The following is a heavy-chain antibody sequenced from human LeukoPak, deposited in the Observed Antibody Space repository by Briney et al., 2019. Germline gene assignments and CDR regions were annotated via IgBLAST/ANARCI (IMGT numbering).Heavy chain of an antibody. CDR1: GGTFSSYA. CDR3: ARARGGTVTTRHWFDP. J-gene: IGHJ5*02. V-gene: IGHV1-69*04. Sequence: SVKVSCKASGGTFSSYAISWVRQAPGQGLEWMGRIIPILGIANYAQKFQGRVTITADKSTSTAYMELSSLRSEDTAVYYCARARGGTVTTRHWFDPWGQGTLVTVSS. D-gene: IGHD4-11*01. CDR2: IIPILGIA.